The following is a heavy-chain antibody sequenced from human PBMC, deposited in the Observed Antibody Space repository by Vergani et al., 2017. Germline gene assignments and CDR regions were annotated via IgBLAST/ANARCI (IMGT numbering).Heavy chain of an antibody. J-gene: IGHJ3*02. CDR3: AXDPGSSTSRDAFDI. CDR1: GGSISSGGYY. D-gene: IGHD2-2*01. CDR2: IYYSGST. Sequence: QVQLQESGPGLVKPSQTLALTCTVSGGSISSGGYYWSWIRQHPGKGLEWIGYIYYSGSTYYNPSLKSRVTISVDTSKNQFSLKLSSVTAADTAVYYCAXDPGSSTSRDAFDIWGQGTMVTVSS. V-gene: IGHV4-31*03.